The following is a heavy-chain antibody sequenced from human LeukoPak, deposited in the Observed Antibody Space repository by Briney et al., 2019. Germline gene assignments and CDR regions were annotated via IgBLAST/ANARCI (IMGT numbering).Heavy chain of an antibody. CDR3: ATADRGAFDI. V-gene: IGHV3-48*01. CDR2: ITRSSSNI. Sequence: PGGSLRLSCAVSGFTFSWYSMSWVRQAPGKGLEWLSYITRSSSNIYYADSVKGRFTISRDNAKNSLYLQMNSLRVDDTAVYYCATADRGAFDIWGQGTMVIVSS. CDR1: GFTFSWYS. J-gene: IGHJ3*02.